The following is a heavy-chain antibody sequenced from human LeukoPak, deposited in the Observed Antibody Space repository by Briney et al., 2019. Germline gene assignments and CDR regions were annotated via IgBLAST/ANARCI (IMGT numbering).Heavy chain of an antibody. CDR1: GFTFSSYW. CDR2: INSDGSST. V-gene: IGHV3-74*01. J-gene: IGHJ4*02. D-gene: IGHD5-18*01. Sequence: GGSLRLSCEASGFTFSSYWMHWVRQAPGKGLVWVSRINSDGSSTSYADSVKGRFTISRDNAKNTLYLQMNSLRAEDTAVYYCARARRDTAMYYDYWGQGTLVTVSS. CDR3: ARARRDTAMYYDY.